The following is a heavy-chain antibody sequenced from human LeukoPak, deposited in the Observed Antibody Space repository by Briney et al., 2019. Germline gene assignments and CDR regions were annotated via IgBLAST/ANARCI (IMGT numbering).Heavy chain of an antibody. CDR3: ASTPIGNSSSGYLDY. V-gene: IGHV4-34*01. Sequence: SETLSLTCAVYGGSFSGYYWSWIRQPPGKGLEWIGEINHSGSTNYNPSLKSRVTMSVDTSKNQFSLKLSSVTAADTAVYYCASTPIGNSSSGYLDYGGKGTLVTVSS. CDR1: GGSFSGYY. J-gene: IGHJ4*02. CDR2: INHSGST. D-gene: IGHD3-3*02.